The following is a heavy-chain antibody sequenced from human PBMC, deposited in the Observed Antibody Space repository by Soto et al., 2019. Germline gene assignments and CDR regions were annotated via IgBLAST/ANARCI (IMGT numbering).Heavy chain of an antibody. V-gene: IGHV3-30-3*01. CDR2: IIHDGSDK. CDR1: GFTFPTYT. Sequence: GGSLRLSCATSGFTFPTYTLHWVRRAPGKGLEWVALIIHDGSDKYYADSVKGRFTISRDNSKNTLFLQMNSLRPEDTAVYFCARDGSSGWLDYWGQGSLVTVSS. D-gene: IGHD6-19*01. CDR3: ARDGSSGWLDY. J-gene: IGHJ4*02.